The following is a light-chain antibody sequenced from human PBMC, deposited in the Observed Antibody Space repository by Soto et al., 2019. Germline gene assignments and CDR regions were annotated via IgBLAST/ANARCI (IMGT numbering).Light chain of an antibody. J-gene: IGKJ1*01. CDR1: QTVSSN. V-gene: IGKV3-15*01. CDR3: QQYNNWPRT. CDR2: AAS. Sequence: EVLMTQSPVTLSVSPGERATLSCRASQTVSSNVAWYQQKPGQAPRLLIYAASTRATGIPARFSGSGSGTEFTLTISSLQSEDFAVYYCQQYNNWPRTFGQGTKVDIK.